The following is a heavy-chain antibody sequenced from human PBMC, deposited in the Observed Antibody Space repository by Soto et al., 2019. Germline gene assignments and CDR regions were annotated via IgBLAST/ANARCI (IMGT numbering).Heavy chain of an antibody. J-gene: IGHJ5*02. CDR2: IIPIIGII. D-gene: IGHD3-22*01. V-gene: IGHV1-69*04. Sequence: QVQLVHSGAEVKKPGSSVKVSCKASGGTFSTYTITWVRQAPGQGLEWMGRIIPIIGIINYAQKFQGRVTSTADKFTGTAYMELTRLRADDTAVDYCAGDPDSHYNDSHASSYPWGQGTLVTVSS. CDR3: AGDPDSHYNDSHASSYP. CDR1: GGTFSTYT.